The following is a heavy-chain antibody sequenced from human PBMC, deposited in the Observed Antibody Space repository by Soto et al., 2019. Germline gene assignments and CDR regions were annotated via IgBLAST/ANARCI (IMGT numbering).Heavy chain of an antibody. CDR3: ARDTRYYDFWMGWWSYYYYDGMHF. J-gene: IGHJ6*02. D-gene: IGHD3-3*01. CDR1: GYTFTIHY. Sequence: SGNRSFKASGYTFTIHYIHWLRQAPGQGHEWMGIINPSGGSTSYAQKFQGRVTMTRDTSTSTVYMELSSLRSEDTAVYYCARDTRYYDFWMGWWSYYYYDGMHFWGQATTVILSS. V-gene: IGHV1-46*01. CDR2: INPSGGST.